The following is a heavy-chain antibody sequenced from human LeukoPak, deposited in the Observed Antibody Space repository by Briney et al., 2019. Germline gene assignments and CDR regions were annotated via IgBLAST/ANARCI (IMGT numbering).Heavy chain of an antibody. CDR3: LISYYYDSSGSDY. V-gene: IGHV1-2*02. D-gene: IGHD3-22*01. CDR1: GYTFTAYY. J-gene: IGHJ4*02. CDR2: INPNSGVT. Sequence: ASVKVSCKASGYTFTAYYMHWVRQAPGQGLEWMGWINPNSGVTNYAQKFQGRVTMTRDTSISTAYMDLSRLRSDDTAVYYCLISYYYDSSGSDYWGQGTLVTVSS.